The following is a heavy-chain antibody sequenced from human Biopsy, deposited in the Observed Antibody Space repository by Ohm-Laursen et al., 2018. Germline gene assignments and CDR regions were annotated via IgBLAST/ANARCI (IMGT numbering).Heavy chain of an antibody. CDR3: AKEGRLLGTPHTYYFDS. V-gene: IGHV3-72*01. CDR1: GFSFGDHY. CDR2: ARNKANSYTI. Sequence: GSLRLSCTASGFSFGDHYLDWVRQAPGKGLEWVGRARNKANSYTIEYAASVMGRFTISRDDSQNSLYLQMNSLQTEDTAVYFCAKEGRLLGTPHTYYFDSWGQGTLVTVSS. J-gene: IGHJ4*02. D-gene: IGHD4-23*01.